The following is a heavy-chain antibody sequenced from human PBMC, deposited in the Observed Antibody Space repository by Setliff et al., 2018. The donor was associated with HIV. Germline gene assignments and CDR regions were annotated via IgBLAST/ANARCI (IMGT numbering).Heavy chain of an antibody. CDR3: AKDPRAAVATICDY. V-gene: IGHV4-4*07. J-gene: IGHJ4*02. Sequence: SETLSLTCTISGGSFGVYRWSWIRQSAGRGLEWIGRIDSSGTTDYKPPLKGRVAISVDTSRNQFSLRVTSVTAEDTAVYYCAKDPRAAVATICDYWGQGTLVTVSS. CDR1: GGSFGVYR. D-gene: IGHD5-12*01. CDR2: IDSSGTT.